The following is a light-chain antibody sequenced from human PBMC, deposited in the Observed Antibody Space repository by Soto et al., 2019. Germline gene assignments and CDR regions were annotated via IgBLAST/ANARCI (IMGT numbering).Light chain of an antibody. J-gene: IGKJ3*01. V-gene: IGKV1-9*01. CDR1: QGISSY. CDR2: AAS. CDR3: QHLNSYPFLT. Sequence: DIQLTQSPSFLSASVGDRVTITCRASQGISSYLAWYQQKPVKAPKLLLYAASTLQSGVQSRFSGSGSGTEFTLTISSLQPEDLATYYWQHLNSYPFLTFGPGNKVDIK.